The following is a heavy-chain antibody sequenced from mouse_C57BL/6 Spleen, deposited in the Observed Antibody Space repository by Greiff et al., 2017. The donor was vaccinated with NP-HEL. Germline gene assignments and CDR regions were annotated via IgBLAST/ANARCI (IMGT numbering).Heavy chain of an antibody. V-gene: IGHV1-64*01. Sequence: VQLQQPGAELVKPGASVKLSCKASGYTFTSYWMHWVKQRPGQGLEWIGMIHPNSGSTNYNEKFKSKATLTVDKSSSTAYMQLSSLTSEDSAVYYCGTYDYDDGSWFAYWGQGTLVTVSA. J-gene: IGHJ3*01. D-gene: IGHD2-4*01. CDR2: IHPNSGST. CDR1: GYTFTSYW. CDR3: GTYDYDDGSWFAY.